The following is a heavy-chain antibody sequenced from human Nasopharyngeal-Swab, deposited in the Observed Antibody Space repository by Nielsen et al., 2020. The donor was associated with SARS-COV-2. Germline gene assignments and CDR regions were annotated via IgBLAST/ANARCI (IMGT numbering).Heavy chain of an antibody. Sequence: SLKISCAASGFTFSNSGMDWVRQAPGKGLEWVAVISYDGSNEYYGDSVKGRFTISRDNSKNTLYLQMNSLRVDDTAVYYCAKDVHADYGGIDYWGKGILVTVSS. CDR3: AKDVHADYGGIDY. CDR1: GFTFSNSG. V-gene: IGHV3-30*18. J-gene: IGHJ4*02. CDR2: ISYDGSNE. D-gene: IGHD4/OR15-4a*01.